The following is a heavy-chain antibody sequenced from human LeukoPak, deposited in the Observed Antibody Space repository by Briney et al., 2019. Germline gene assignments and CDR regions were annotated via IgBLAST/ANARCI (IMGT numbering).Heavy chain of an antibody. CDR1: GGSISSYY. Sequence: SETLSLTCTVSGGSISSYYWSWIRQPPGKGLEWIGYIYYSGSTNYNPSLKSRVTISVDTSKNQFSLKLSSVTAADTAVYYCARFGQLAIFDYRGQGTLVTVSS. CDR2: IYYSGST. D-gene: IGHD6-6*01. J-gene: IGHJ4*02. V-gene: IGHV4-59*01. CDR3: ARFGQLAIFDY.